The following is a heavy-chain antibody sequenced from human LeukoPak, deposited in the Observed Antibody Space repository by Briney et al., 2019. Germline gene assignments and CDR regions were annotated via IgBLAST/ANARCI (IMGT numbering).Heavy chain of an antibody. J-gene: IGHJ6*04. Sequence: GGSLRLSCVGIGFTFSTSEMNWVRQAPGKGLQWISYIGGSGRDIYYADSVKGRFTISRDNAKNSLYLQMNSLRAEDTAVYYCAELGITMIGGVWGKGTTVTVSS. CDR2: IGGSGRDI. V-gene: IGHV3-48*03. CDR1: GFTFSTSE. D-gene: IGHD3-10*02. CDR3: AELGITMIGGV.